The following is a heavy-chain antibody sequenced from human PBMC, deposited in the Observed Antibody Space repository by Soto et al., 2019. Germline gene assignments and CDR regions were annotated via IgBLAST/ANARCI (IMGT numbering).Heavy chain of an antibody. CDR3: ARDKYYDFWSGYYTDYYYYGMDV. CDR1: GGTVSSGGYY. J-gene: IGHJ6*02. Sequence: SSGTLSLSCAVSGGTVSSGGYYWSWIRQHPGKGLEWIGYIYYSGSTYYNPSLKSRVTISVDTSKNQFSLKLSSVTAADTAVYYCARDKYYDFWSGYYTDYYYYGMDVWGQGTTVTVSS. D-gene: IGHD3-3*01. CDR2: IYYSGST. V-gene: IGHV4-31*11.